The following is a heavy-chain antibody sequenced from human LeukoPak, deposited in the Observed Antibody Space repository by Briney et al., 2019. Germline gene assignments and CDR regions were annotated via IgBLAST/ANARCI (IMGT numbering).Heavy chain of an antibody. Sequence: SETLSLTCTVSGGSISSYYWSWIRQPAGKGLEWIGRIYTSGSTNYNPSLKSRVTISVDTSKNQFSLKLSSVTAADTAVYYCARGYCSGGSCYPHDYWGQGTLVTVSS. CDR2: IYTSGST. V-gene: IGHV4-4*07. J-gene: IGHJ4*02. CDR3: ARGYCSGGSCYPHDY. CDR1: GGSISSYY. D-gene: IGHD2-15*01.